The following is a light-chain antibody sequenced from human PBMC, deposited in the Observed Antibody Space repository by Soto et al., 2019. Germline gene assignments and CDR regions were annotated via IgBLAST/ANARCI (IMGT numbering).Light chain of an antibody. V-gene: IGLV3-1*01. CDR1: TLGDKY. CDR3: QAWDSTAVV. J-gene: IGLJ3*02. Sequence: SYELTQPPSVSVSPGQTASITCSGDTLGDKYAYWYQQKAGQSPVLVIYEDNKRPSGIPERFSGSTSGNTATLTISGTQAMDEADYYCQAWDSTAVVFGGGTKRTVL. CDR2: EDN.